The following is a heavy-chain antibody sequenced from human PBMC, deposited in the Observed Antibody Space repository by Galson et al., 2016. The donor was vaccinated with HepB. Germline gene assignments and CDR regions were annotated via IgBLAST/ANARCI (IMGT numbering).Heavy chain of an antibody. CDR1: GFTVSSNY. CDR3: ARDKRDYASSSALSSGMDV. Sequence: SLRLSCAASGFTVSSNYMSWVRQAPGKGLEWVSIIYSNGRTYYADSVTGRFTVSRDNSKNTLYLQMNSLRAEDTAVYFCARDKRDYASSSALSSGMDVWGKGPTVAVSS. D-gene: IGHD6-6*01. V-gene: IGHV3-53*01. CDR2: IYSNGRT. J-gene: IGHJ6*04.